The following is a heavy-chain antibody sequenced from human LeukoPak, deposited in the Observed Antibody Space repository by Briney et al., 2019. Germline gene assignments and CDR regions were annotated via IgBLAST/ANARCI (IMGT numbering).Heavy chain of an antibody. Sequence: PSQTLSLTCTVSGGSISSGSYYWSWIRQPAGKGLEWVGRIYTSGSTNYNPSLKSRVTISVDTSKNQFSLKLSSVTAADTAVYYCARANRHSSRHTYWFDPWGQGTLVTVSS. CDR1: GGSISSGSYY. D-gene: IGHD6-13*01. V-gene: IGHV4-61*02. CDR3: ARANRHSSRHTYWFDP. CDR2: IYTSGST. J-gene: IGHJ5*02.